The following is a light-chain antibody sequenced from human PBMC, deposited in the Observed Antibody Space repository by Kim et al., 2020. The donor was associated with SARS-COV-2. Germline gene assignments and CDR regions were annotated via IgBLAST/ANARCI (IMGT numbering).Light chain of an antibody. V-gene: IGKV1-6*01. CDR2: AAS. J-gene: IGKJ1*01. CDR3: LQDYNYPWT. Sequence: ASVGDRITITCRASQGIRNDLGWYQQKPGKAPKLLIYAASSLQSGVSSRFSGSGSGTDFTLTISSLQPEDFAIYYCLQDYNYPWTFGQGTKVEIK. CDR1: QGIRND.